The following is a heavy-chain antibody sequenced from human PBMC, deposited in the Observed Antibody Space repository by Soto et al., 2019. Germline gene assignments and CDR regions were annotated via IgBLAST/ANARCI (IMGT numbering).Heavy chain of an antibody. Sequence: SVKVSCNASGGTFRSDAISWVRQAPRQALERMGGSIPIFGTASYAQKLQGRVTVTADESTSTAYMELSSLRSEDTAVYYGARETGSTHDVWFDPWGQGTLVTVSS. V-gene: IGHV1-69*13. CDR1: GGTFRSDA. J-gene: IGHJ5*02. D-gene: IGHD4-17*01. CDR2: SIPIFGTA. CDR3: ARETGSTHDVWFDP.